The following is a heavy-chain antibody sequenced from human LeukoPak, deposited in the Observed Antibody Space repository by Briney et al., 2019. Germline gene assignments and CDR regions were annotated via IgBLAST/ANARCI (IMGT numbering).Heavy chain of an antibody. D-gene: IGHD5-12*01. CDR3: ARSPRSGYYLYYYYYGMDV. Sequence: GGSLRLSCAASGFTFSSYGMHWVRQAPGKGLEWVAVIWYDGSNKYYADSMKGRFTISGDNSKNTLYLQMNSMRTEDTAVYYCARSPRSGYYLYYYYYGMDVWGQGTTVTVSS. CDR2: IWYDGSNK. CDR1: GFTFSSYG. V-gene: IGHV3-33*01. J-gene: IGHJ6*02.